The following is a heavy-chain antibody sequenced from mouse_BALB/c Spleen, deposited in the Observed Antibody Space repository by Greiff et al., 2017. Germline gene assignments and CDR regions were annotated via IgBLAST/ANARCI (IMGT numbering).Heavy chain of an antibody. V-gene: IGHV8-12*01. CDR3: ARLYDYEEDFDC. CDR2: IWWDDDK. CDR1: GFSLSTSGMG. D-gene: IGHD2-4*01. Sequence: QVTLKESGPGILQPSQTLSLTCSFSGFSLSTSGMGLGCIRQPSGKGLEWLAHIWWDDDKRYNPALKSRLTISKDTSSNQVFLKIASVDTADTATYCCARLYDYEEDFDCWGQGTTLTGSS. J-gene: IGHJ2*01.